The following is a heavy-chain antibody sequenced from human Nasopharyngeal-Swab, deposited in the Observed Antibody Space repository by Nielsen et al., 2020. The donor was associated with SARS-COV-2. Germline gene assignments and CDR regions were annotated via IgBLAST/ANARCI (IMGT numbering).Heavy chain of an antibody. CDR1: GYTFTSYG. CDR2: ISAYNGNT. CDR3: ARVPGYSYGPGYGY. Sequence: ASVKVSCNASGYTFTSYGISWVRQAPGQGLEWMGWISAYNGNTNYAQKLQGRVTMTTDTSTSTAYTELRSLRSDDTAVYYCARVPGYSYGPGYGYWGQGTLVTVSS. D-gene: IGHD5-18*01. J-gene: IGHJ4*02. V-gene: IGHV1-18*04.